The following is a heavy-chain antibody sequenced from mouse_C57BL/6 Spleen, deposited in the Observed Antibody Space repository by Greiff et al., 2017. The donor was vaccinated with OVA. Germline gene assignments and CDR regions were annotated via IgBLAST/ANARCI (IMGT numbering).Heavy chain of an antibody. J-gene: IGHJ3*01. V-gene: IGHV1-80*01. CDR1: GYAFSSYW. D-gene: IGHD2-3*01. Sequence: QVHVKQSGAELVKPGASVKISCKASGYAFSSYWMNWVKQRPGKGLEWIGQIYPGDGDTNYNGKFKGKATLTADKSSSTAYMQLSSLTSEDSAVYFCARYDPFAYWGQGTLVTVSA. CDR3: ARYDPFAY. CDR2: IYPGDGDT.